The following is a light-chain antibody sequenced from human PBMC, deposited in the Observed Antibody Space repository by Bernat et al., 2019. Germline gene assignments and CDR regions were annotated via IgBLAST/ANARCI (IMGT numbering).Light chain of an antibody. CDR1: QDISNA. CDR3: KQGFNTPCT. V-gene: IGKV1-13*02. J-gene: IGKJ1*01. CDR2: DSS. Sequence: VVDKVTITCRASQDISNALAWYQQKPGKAPKLLIYDSSNVETGVPSRFSGSRSGTNFTLTVSSLQPEDFATYYCKQGFNTPCTCGQGTKVE.